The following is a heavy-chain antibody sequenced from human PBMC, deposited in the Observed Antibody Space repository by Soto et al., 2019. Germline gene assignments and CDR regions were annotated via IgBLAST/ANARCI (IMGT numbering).Heavy chain of an antibody. D-gene: IGHD6-6*01. Sequence: PSETLSLTCAVYVGSFSTDYWSWIRQPPGKGLEWIGEINPSGGTNYNPSLKSRVTISVATSKNQFSLKLSSVTAADTAVYYCARVLAARASRDFDYWGQGTLVTVSS. CDR1: VGSFSTDY. J-gene: IGHJ4*02. CDR3: ARVLAARASRDFDY. V-gene: IGHV4-34*01. CDR2: INPSGGT.